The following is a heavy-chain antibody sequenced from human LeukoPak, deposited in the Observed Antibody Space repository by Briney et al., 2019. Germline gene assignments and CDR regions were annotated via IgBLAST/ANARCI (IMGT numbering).Heavy chain of an antibody. J-gene: IGHJ5*02. Sequence: GGSLRLSCAASGFTFSTYGMHWVRQAPGKGLEWVAFIRYDGSDKYYADSVKGRFTISRDNSKNTLYLQMNSLRPEDTAVYYCAKEALGYCSSTSCRNWFDPWGQGTLVTVS. CDR3: AKEALGYCSSTSCRNWFDP. CDR2: IRYDGSDK. CDR1: GFTFSTYG. V-gene: IGHV3-30*02. D-gene: IGHD2-2*01.